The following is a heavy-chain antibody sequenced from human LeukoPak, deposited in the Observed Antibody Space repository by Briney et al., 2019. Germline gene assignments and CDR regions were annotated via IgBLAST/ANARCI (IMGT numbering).Heavy chain of an antibody. Sequence: GGSLRLSCAASGFTFSSYAMSWVRQAPGKGLEWVSAISGSGGSTYYADSVKGRFTISRDNSKNTLYLQMNSLRAEDTAVYYCAIEDYDFWSGYYSYWGQGTLVTVSS. V-gene: IGHV3-23*01. CDR3: AIEDYDFWSGYYSY. J-gene: IGHJ4*02. CDR2: ISGSGGST. D-gene: IGHD3-3*01. CDR1: GFTFSSYA.